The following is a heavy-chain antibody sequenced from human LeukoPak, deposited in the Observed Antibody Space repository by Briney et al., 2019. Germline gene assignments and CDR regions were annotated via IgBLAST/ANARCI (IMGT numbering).Heavy chain of an antibody. Sequence: GGSLRLSCAASGFTFSTYAMSWVRQAPGNGLEWVSGISGSGDSTYYVDSVKGRFTISRDNSKNTLYLQMNSLRAEDTAVYYCAKDHQIFSTGIVDYWGQGTLVTVSS. CDR3: AKDHQIFSTGIVDY. CDR1: GFTFSTYA. CDR2: ISGSGDST. V-gene: IGHV3-23*01. D-gene: IGHD2-2*01. J-gene: IGHJ4*02.